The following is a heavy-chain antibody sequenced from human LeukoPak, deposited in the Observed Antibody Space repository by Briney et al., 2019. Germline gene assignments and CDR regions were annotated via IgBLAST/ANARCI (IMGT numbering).Heavy chain of an antibody. D-gene: IGHD3-16*02. CDR3: ARDLTGDLYTFFDY. CDR2: IQSDSGDT. J-gene: IGHJ4*02. Sequence: ASVKVSCKASRYTFTGYFIHWVRQAPGQGLEWMAWIQSDSGDTNYAQKFQGRVTVTRDKFTRTSYIEVDRLSSDDTAVYYCARDLTGDLYTFFDYWGQGTLVTVSS. CDR1: RYTFTGYF. V-gene: IGHV1-2*02.